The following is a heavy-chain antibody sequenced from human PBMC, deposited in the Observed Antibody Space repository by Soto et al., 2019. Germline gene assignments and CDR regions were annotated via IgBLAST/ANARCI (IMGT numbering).Heavy chain of an antibody. CDR2: ISSSSSTI. J-gene: IGHJ4*02. V-gene: IGHV3-48*01. Sequence: GESLKISCAASGFTFSSYSMNWVRQAPGKGLEWVSYISSSSSTIYYADSVKGRFTISRDNSKNTLYLQMNSLRAEDTAVYYCAKDNCTNGVCYEFDYWGQGTLVTVSS. CDR1: GFTFSSYS. CDR3: AKDNCTNGVCYEFDY. D-gene: IGHD2-8*01.